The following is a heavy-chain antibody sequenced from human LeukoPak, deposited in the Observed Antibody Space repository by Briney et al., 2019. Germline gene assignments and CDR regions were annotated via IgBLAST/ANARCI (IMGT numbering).Heavy chain of an antibody. D-gene: IGHD2-21*02. CDR2: IYYSGST. Sequence: SETLSLTCTVSGGSISSYYWSWIRQPPGKGLEWIGYIYYSGSTNYNPSLRSRVTISVDTSKNQFSLKLSSVTAADTAVYYCVRAFRKDGVTYRGTGYWGQGTLVTVSS. J-gene: IGHJ4*02. CDR1: GGSISSYY. CDR3: VRAFRKDGVTYRGTGY. V-gene: IGHV4-59*01.